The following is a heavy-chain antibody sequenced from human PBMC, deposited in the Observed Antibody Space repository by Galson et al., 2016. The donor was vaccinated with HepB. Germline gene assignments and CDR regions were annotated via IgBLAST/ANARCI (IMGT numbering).Heavy chain of an antibody. J-gene: IGHJ5*02. D-gene: IGHD5-12*01. CDR2: ISSSGSAT. CDR1: GFLFSSHG. V-gene: IGHV3-48*02. CDR3: ARDYARKEWLNGFDL. Sequence: SLRLSCAASGFLFSSHGMNWVRQAPGKGLEWVSYISSSGSATYYAESVRGRFTVSRDNTQNSLNLQMSSLRDEDTATYYCARDYARKEWLNGFDLWGQGTLVTVSS.